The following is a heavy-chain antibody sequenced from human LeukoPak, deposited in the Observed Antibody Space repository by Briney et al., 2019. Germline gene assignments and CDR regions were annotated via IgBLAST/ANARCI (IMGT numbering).Heavy chain of an antibody. CDR3: ARDVEYYYGSGKVAGDY. D-gene: IGHD3-10*01. J-gene: IGHJ4*02. CDR1: GFTFSSYS. V-gene: IGHV3-21*01. CDR2: ISSSSSYI. Sequence: PGGSLRLSCAASGFTFSSYSMNWVRQAPGKGLEWVSSISSSSSYIYYADSVKGRFTISRDNAKNSLYLQMNSLRAEDTAVYYCARDVEYYYGSGKVAGDYWGQGTLVTVSS.